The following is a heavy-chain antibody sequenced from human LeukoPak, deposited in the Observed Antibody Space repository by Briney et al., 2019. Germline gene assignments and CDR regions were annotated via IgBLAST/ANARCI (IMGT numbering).Heavy chain of an antibody. J-gene: IGHJ4*02. V-gene: IGHV4-59*01. CDR1: GGSISSYY. CDR2: IYYSGST. D-gene: IGHD3-10*01. Sequence: SETLSLTCTVSGGSISSYYWSWIRQPPGKGLEWIGSIYYSGSTAYNPSLKSRVTISVGTSKNQFSLKLSSVTAADTAVYYCARRGSGSPFDYWGQGTLVTVSS. CDR3: ARRGSGSPFDY.